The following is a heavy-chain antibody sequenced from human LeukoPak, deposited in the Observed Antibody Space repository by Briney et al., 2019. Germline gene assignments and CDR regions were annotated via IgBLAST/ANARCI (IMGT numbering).Heavy chain of an antibody. CDR2: ISYDGSNK. Sequence: PGRSLRLSCAASGFTFSSYGMHWVRQAPGKGLEWVAVISYDGSNKYYADSVKGRFTISRDNSKNTLYLQMNSLRAEDTAVYYCAKDANYDILTGSTDYWGQGTLVTVSS. D-gene: IGHD3-9*01. J-gene: IGHJ4*02. V-gene: IGHV3-30*18. CDR3: AKDANYDILTGSTDY. CDR1: GFTFSSYG.